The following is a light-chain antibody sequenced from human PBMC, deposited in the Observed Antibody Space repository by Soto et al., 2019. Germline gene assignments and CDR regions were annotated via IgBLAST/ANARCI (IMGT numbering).Light chain of an antibody. Sequence: QPVLTQPASVSGSPGQSITISCTGTSSDVGGYNYISWYQQHPGKVPKLLIYEVNNRPSGVSNRFYGSKSGNTASLTISGLQAEDEADYYCSSFITSSTRIFGGGTKLTVL. CDR1: SSDVGGYNY. V-gene: IGLV2-14*01. CDR2: EVN. CDR3: SSFITSSTRI. J-gene: IGLJ2*01.